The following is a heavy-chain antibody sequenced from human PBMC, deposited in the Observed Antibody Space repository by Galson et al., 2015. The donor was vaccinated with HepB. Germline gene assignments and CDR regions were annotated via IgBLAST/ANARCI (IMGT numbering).Heavy chain of an antibody. CDR1: GFTFNTYD. J-gene: IGHJ5*02. V-gene: IGHV3-66*02. D-gene: IGHD6-13*01. CDR2: IYSGGRT. CDR3: AWSSSWTPSFDP. Sequence: SLRLSCAASGFTFNTYDMHWVRQAPGKGLEWVAVIYSGGRTYYADSVKGRFTISRDNAKNRLYLQMNSLRGEDTAVYYCAWSSSWTPSFDPWGQGTLVTVSS.